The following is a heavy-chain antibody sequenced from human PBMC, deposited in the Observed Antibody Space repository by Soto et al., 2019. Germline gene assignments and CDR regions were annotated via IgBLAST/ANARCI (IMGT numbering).Heavy chain of an antibody. V-gene: IGHV3-30-3*01. J-gene: IGHJ4*02. CDR1: GFTFSSYA. CDR2: ISYDGSNK. Sequence: VQLVESGGGVVQPGRSLRLSCAASGFTFSSYAMHWVRQAPGKGLEWVAVISYDGSNKYYADSVKGRFTISRDNSKNTLYLQMNSLRAEDTAVYYCARESLITFGGVILKQKNYFDYWGQGTLVTVSS. D-gene: IGHD3-16*01. CDR3: ARESLITFGGVILKQKNYFDY.